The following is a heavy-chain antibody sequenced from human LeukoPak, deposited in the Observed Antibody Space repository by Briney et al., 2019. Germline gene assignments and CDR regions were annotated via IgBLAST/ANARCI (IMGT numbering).Heavy chain of an antibody. D-gene: IGHD2-2*01. CDR2: ISSYNGNT. Sequence: ASVKVSCKASGYTFTSYGITWVRQAPGQGLEWMGWISSYNGNTIYARNLQGRITMTTDTFTSTAYMELRSLISDDTAVYYCARVKWLSSSSFDAFDIWGQGTMVTVSS. CDR1: GYTFTSYG. V-gene: IGHV1-18*01. CDR3: ARVKWLSSSSFDAFDI. J-gene: IGHJ3*02.